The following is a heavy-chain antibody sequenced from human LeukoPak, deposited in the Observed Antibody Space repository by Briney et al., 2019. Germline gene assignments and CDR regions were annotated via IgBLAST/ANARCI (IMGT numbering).Heavy chain of an antibody. Sequence: AGSLRLSCAASGFTFSSYAMSRVRQAPGKGLEWVSAISGSGGSTYYADSVKGRFTISRDNSKNTLYLQMNSLRAEDTAVYYCAKVRITMIVVGANYDYWGQGTLVTVSS. J-gene: IGHJ4*02. CDR1: GFTFSSYA. V-gene: IGHV3-23*01. CDR3: AKVRITMIVVGANYDY. CDR2: ISGSGGST. D-gene: IGHD3-22*01.